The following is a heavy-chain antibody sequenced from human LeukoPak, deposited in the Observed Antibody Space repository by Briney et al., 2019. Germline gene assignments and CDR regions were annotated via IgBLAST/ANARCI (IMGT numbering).Heavy chain of an antibody. D-gene: IGHD5-24*01. V-gene: IGHV4-30-2*01. CDR3: ASGRRDGYKDTPVRPDY. J-gene: IGHJ4*02. CDR1: GGSISSGGYS. CDR2: IYHSGST. Sequence: PSQTLSLTCAVSGGSISSGGYSWSWIRQPPGKGLEWIGYIYHSGSTYYNPSLKSRVTISVDRSKNQFSLKLSSVTAADTAVYYCASGRRDGYKDTPVRPDYWGQGTLVTVSS.